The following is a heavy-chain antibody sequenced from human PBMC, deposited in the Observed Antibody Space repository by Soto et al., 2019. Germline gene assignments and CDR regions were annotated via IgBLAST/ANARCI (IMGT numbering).Heavy chain of an antibody. CDR2: ISSSSSTI. V-gene: IGHV3-48*01. Sequence: GGPLRLSCAASGFTFSSYSMNWVRQAPGKGLEWVSYISSSSSTIYYADSVKGRFTISRDNAKNSLYLQMNSLRAEDTAVYYCARDRPAAIRFDGNWFDPWGQGTLVTVSS. J-gene: IGHJ5*02. CDR3: ARDRPAAIRFDGNWFDP. CDR1: GFTFSSYS. D-gene: IGHD2-2*01.